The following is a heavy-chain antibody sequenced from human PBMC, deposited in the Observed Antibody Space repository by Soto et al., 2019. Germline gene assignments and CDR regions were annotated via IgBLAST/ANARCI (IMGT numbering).Heavy chain of an antibody. CDR2: ISDSGDRT. V-gene: IGHV3-48*02. CDR3: ARLTVREPYYDSSGYYSRRAFDI. Sequence: QPGGSLRLSCAGSGFTLSMSAVSWVRQAPGKGLEWVSYISDSGDRTYYADSVKGRFTISRDNAKNSLYLQMNSLRDEDTAVYYCARLTVREPYYDSSGYYSRRAFDIWGQGTMVTVSS. CDR1: GFTLSMSA. D-gene: IGHD3-22*01. J-gene: IGHJ3*02.